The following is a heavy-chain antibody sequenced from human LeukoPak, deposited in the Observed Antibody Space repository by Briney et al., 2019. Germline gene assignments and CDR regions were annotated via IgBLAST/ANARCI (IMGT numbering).Heavy chain of an antibody. V-gene: IGHV4-4*07. J-gene: IGHJ6*03. CDR3: ARTTESHSWRTRYYSYYMDV. D-gene: IGHD6-13*01. CDR1: GGSISSYY. CDR2: IYTSGST. Sequence: SETLSLTCTVSGGSISSYYWSWIRQPAGKGLEWIGRIYTSGSTNYNPSLKSRATMSVDTSKNQFTLKLSSVTAADTAVYYCARTTESHSWRTRYYSYYMDVWGKGTTVTVSS.